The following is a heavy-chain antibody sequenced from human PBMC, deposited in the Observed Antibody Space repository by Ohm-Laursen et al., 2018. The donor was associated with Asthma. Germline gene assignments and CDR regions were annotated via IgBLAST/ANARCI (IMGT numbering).Heavy chain of an antibody. V-gene: IGHV3-15*01. Sequence: GSLRLSCAASGFTFSSYAMHWVRQAPGKGLEWVGRIKSKTDGGTTDYAAPVKGRFTISRDDSKNTLYLQMNSLKTEDTAVYYCTTEPLLRFSVAVDYWGQGTLVTVSS. CDR3: TTEPLLRFSVAVDY. CDR1: GFTFSSYA. D-gene: IGHD3-3*01. CDR2: IKSKTDGGTT. J-gene: IGHJ4*02.